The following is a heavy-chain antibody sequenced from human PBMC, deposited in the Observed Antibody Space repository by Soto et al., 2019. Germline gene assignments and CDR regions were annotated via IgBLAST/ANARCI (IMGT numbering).Heavy chain of an antibody. CDR2: ISSSSSYI. J-gene: IGHJ6*02. Sequence: GGSLRLSCAASGFTFSSYSMNWVRQAPGKGLEWVSSISSSSSYIYYADSVKGRFTISRXXAXXXXXXXXXXXXAEDXXXXXXXXXXXXQYDFWSGYSDGMDVWGQGTTVTVSS. V-gene: IGHV3-21*01. D-gene: IGHD3-3*01. CDR3: XXXXXXQYDFWSGYSDGMDV. CDR1: GFTFSSYS.